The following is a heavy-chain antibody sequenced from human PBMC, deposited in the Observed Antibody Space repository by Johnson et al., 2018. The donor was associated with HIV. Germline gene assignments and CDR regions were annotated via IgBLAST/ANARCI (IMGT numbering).Heavy chain of an antibody. CDR2: INWNGGST. CDR1: GFTFDDYG. Sequence: VQLVESGGGVVRPGGSLRLSCAASGFTFDDYGMSWVRQAPGKGLEWVSGINWNGGSTGYADSVKGRFTISRDNAKNSLYLQMDSLRADDTAVYYCARDWDYAHAFDIWGQGTMVTVSS. CDR3: ARDWDYAHAFDI. D-gene: IGHD4-17*01. V-gene: IGHV3-20*04. J-gene: IGHJ3*02.